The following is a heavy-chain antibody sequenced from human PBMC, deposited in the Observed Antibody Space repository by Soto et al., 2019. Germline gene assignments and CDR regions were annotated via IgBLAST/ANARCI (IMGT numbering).Heavy chain of an antibody. CDR1: GYMFTSHG. Sequence: QVQLVQSGAEVKKPGASVKVSCKASGYMFTSHGISWVRQAPGQGLEWMGWTSAYNGDTDYAQKVQGRVTMTTDTSANTAYMELRSLTSDETAVYYCARRHCTGGSGAVRGGWFDPWGQGTLVTVSS. J-gene: IGHJ5*02. CDR2: TSAYNGDT. D-gene: IGHD2-15*01. V-gene: IGHV1-18*01. CDR3: ARRHCTGGSGAVRGGWFDP.